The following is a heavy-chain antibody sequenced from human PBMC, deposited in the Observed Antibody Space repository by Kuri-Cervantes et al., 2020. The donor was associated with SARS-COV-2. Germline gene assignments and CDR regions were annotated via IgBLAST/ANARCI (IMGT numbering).Heavy chain of an antibody. V-gene: IGHV3-74*01. J-gene: IGHJ6*02. Sequence: GGSLRLSCAASGFTFSSYWMHWVRQAPGKGLVWVSRINSDGSSTSCADSVKGRFTISRDNAKNTLYLQMNSLRAEDTAVYYCARDRYDFWSGLGYYYYGMDVWGQGTTVTVSS. D-gene: IGHD3-3*01. CDR1: GFTFSSYW. CDR3: ARDRYDFWSGLGYYYYGMDV. CDR2: INSDGSST.